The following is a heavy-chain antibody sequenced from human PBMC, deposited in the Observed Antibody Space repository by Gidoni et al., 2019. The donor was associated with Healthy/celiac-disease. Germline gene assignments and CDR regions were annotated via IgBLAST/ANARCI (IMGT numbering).Heavy chain of an antibody. CDR2: IYYSGST. CDR3: AGQYYGPYNWFDP. D-gene: IGHD4-17*01. Sequence: QLLPQESGPGLANLAETLSLTCTVSRGFTSSSSSYWGWTRQPPGKGLGWIGSIYYSGSTYYNPSLKSRVTISVDTSKNQFSLKLSSVTAADTAVYYCAGQYYGPYNWFDPWGQGTLVTVSS. CDR1: RGFTSSSSSY. J-gene: IGHJ5*02. V-gene: IGHV4-39*01.